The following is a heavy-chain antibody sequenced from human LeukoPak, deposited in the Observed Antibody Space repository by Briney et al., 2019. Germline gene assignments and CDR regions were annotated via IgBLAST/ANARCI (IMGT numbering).Heavy chain of an antibody. D-gene: IGHD2-15*01. J-gene: IGHJ5*02. Sequence: ASVKVSGKASGYIYTNYYIHWVRQAPGQGLEWMGVINPSGDYTTYAQKFQGRVTMTRDTSTSTVYMELSSLRSEDTAVYYCAKVGEGGNWFDPWGQGTLVTVSS. CDR2: INPSGDYT. V-gene: IGHV1-46*01. CDR1: GYIYTNYY. CDR3: AKVGEGGNWFDP.